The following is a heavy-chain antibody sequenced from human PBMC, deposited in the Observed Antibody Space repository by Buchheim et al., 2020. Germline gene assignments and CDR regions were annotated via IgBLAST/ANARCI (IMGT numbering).Heavy chain of an antibody. J-gene: IGHJ4*02. CDR3: ARRVSVTGREFDY. CDR1: GYTLTNYW. D-gene: IGHD6-19*01. CDR2: IYAGDYSDI. Sequence: EVHLVQSGAEVKKPGESLKISCQGSGYTLTNYWIAWVRQMPGKGLEWMGIIYAGDYSDIRYSPSFQGRVIISADKSIDTAYLQWSSLEASDTAMYYCARRVSVTGREFDYWGQGTL. V-gene: IGHV5-51*01.